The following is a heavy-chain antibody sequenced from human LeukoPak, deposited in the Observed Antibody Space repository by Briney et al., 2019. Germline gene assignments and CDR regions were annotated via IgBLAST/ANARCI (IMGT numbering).Heavy chain of an antibody. CDR3: ARDQAEWLVSPEAFDI. CDR1: GFTFSSYG. V-gene: IGHV3-30*02. D-gene: IGHD6-19*01. J-gene: IGHJ3*02. CDR2: IRFDGSHK. Sequence: QPGGSLRLSCATSGFTFSSYGMHWVRQAPGKGLECVAFIRFDGSHKYYADYVKGRFIMSRDNSKNTLYLLMNSVRDEDTAVYYCARDQAEWLVSPEAFDIWGQGTMVTVSS.